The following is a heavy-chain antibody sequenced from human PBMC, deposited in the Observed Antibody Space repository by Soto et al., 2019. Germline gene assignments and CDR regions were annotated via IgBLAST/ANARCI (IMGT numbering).Heavy chain of an antibody. CDR3: ARDMSGCSSSDCYLSGWFDP. J-gene: IGHJ5*02. CDR1: GFTFSSYA. V-gene: IGHV3-23*01. Sequence: PGGSLRLSCAASGFTFSSYAMSWVRQAPGKGLEWVSAISGSGGSTYYADSVKGRFTISRDNSKNTLYLQMNSLRAEDTAVYYCARDMSGCSSSDCYLSGWFDPWGPGTLVTVSS. CDR2: ISGSGGST. D-gene: IGHD2-21*02.